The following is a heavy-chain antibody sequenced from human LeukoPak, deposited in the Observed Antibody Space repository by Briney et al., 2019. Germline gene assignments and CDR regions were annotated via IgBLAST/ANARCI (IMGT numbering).Heavy chain of an antibody. V-gene: IGHV1-2*02. CDR3: ASSPSTQLLSFDY. D-gene: IGHD2-2*01. CDR1: GYTFTGYY. Sequence: ASVKVSCKASGYTFTGYYMHWVRQAPGQGLEWMGWINPNSGGTNYAQKFQGRVTMTRDTSISTAYMELSWLRSDDTAVYYCASSPSTQLLSFDYWGQGTLVTVSS. J-gene: IGHJ4*02. CDR2: INPNSGGT.